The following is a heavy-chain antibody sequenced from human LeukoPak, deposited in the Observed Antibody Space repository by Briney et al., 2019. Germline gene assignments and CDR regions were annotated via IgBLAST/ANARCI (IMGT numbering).Heavy chain of an antibody. CDR1: GFTFSSYG. D-gene: IGHD4-17*01. Sequence: PGGSLRLSCAASGFTFSSYGMHWVRQAPGKGLEWVAVISYDGSNKYYADSVKGRFTISRDNSKNTLYLQMNSLRAEDTAVYYCAKDYFIEYGESAFDIWGQGTMVTVSS. CDR2: ISYDGSNK. V-gene: IGHV3-30*18. J-gene: IGHJ3*02. CDR3: AKDYFIEYGESAFDI.